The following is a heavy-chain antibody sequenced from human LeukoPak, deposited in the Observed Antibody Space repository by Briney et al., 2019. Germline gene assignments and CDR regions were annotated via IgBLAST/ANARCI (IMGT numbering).Heavy chain of an antibody. Sequence: GGSLRLSCAASGLTFSNYFMHWVRQAPGKGLVSVSRINSDGTSTMYADSVKGRFTISRDNSKNTLYLQMNSLRAEDTAVYYCARGHITLYYYGMDVWGQGTTVTVSS. V-gene: IGHV3-74*03. J-gene: IGHJ6*02. CDR3: ARGHITLYYYGMDV. CDR1: GLTFSNYF. CDR2: INSDGTST. D-gene: IGHD2-21*01.